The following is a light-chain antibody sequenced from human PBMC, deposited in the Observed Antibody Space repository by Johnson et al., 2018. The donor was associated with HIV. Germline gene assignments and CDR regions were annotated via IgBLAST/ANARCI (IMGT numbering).Light chain of an antibody. CDR3: GTWDSSLRTGF. CDR2: EDY. J-gene: IGLJ1*01. Sequence: QSVLTQPPSVSAAPGQRVNISCSGHSSNIENYFVSWYQQLPGAAPRLLIYEDYKRPSGIPDLFSGSKSGTSATLGITGLQTGDEADYYCGTWDSSLRTGFFGTGTKVTVL. V-gene: IGLV1-51*02. CDR1: SSNIENYF.